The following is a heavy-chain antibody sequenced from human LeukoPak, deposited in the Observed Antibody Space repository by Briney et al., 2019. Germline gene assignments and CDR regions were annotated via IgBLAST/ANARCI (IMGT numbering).Heavy chain of an antibody. J-gene: IGHJ4*02. CDR2: ISSSSSYI. CDR1: GFTFRSYS. V-gene: IGHV3-21*01. D-gene: IGHD4-17*01. Sequence: PGGSLRLSCAASGFTFRSYSMNWVRQAPGKGLEWVSFISSSSSYIYYADSVKGRFTISRDNSKNTLYLQMNSLRAEDTAVYYCAKMAVTTHFDYWGQGTLVTVSS. CDR3: AKMAVTTHFDY.